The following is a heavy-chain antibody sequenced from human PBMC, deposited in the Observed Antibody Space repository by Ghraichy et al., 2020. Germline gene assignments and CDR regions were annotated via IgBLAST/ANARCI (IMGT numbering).Heavy chain of an antibody. CDR3: AKGSRGYNWFDP. V-gene: IGHV3-30*18. Sequence: GGSLRLSCAASGFTFSSYGMHWVRQAPGKGLEWVAVISYDGSNKYYADSVKGRFTISRDNSKNTLYLQMNSLRAEDTAVYYCAKGSRGYNWFDPWGQGTLVTVSS. CDR2: ISYDGSNK. D-gene: IGHD5-12*01. J-gene: IGHJ5*02. CDR1: GFTFSSYG.